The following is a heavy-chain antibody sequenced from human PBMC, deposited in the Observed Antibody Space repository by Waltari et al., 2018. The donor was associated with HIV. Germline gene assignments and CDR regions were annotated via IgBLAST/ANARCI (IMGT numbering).Heavy chain of an antibody. J-gene: IGHJ4*02. D-gene: IGHD5-12*01. V-gene: IGHV3-9*01. CDR1: GFTFDDFA. CDR2: ISWNSDKQ. CDR3: AKLSDSGYDFSYFDY. Sequence: EVQLVESGGGLVQPGGSMRLSCVASGFTFDDFAMHWVRQAPGKGLGWVSGISWNSDKQCDADSYKHLFTISRDNAKNSLYLQLNILKAKDTSLYYCAKLSDSGYDFSYFDYWGQGTLVTVSS.